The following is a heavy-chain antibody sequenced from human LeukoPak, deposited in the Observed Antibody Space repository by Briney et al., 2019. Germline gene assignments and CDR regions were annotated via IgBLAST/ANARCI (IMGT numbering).Heavy chain of an antibody. Sequence: GGSLRLSCAASGFTFSSYWMSWLRQAPGKGLEWVASIKQDGGETFYVDSVKGRFTISKDNAKNSLYLQMNSLRAEDTAVYYCAREDHSNYNYWGQGTLVTVSS. J-gene: IGHJ4*02. V-gene: IGHV3-7*01. D-gene: IGHD4-11*01. CDR3: AREDHSNYNY. CDR2: IKQDGGET. CDR1: GFTFSSYW.